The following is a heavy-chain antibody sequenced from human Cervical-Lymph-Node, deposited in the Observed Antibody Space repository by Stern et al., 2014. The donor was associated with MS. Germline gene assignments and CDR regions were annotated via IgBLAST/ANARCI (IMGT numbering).Heavy chain of an antibody. CDR3: AREATRIIVGIDY. CDR1: GYDFTGFF. J-gene: IGHJ4*02. Sequence: VKLEESGAKMKKPGASVKVSCKASGYDFTGFFIHWVRQVPGQGLEWMGRLNPNSDDPTYAQDFQDSVTLTRDTSISTAYLELSRLTSADTAVYYCAREATRIIVGIDYWGQGTQVTVSS. D-gene: IGHD2/OR15-2a*01. V-gene: IGHV1-2*06. CDR2: LNPNSDDP.